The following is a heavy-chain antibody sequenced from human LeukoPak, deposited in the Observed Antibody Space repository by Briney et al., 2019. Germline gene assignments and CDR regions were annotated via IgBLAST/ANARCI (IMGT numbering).Heavy chain of an antibody. CDR1: GFTFSSYA. J-gene: IGHJ6*03. Sequence: GGSLRLSCAASGFTFSSYAMSWVRQAPGKGLEWVSSISSSSSYIYYADSVKGRFTISRDNAKNSLYLQMNSLRAEDTAVYYCARVSDYYYYYMDVWGKGTTVTVSS. V-gene: IGHV3-21*01. D-gene: IGHD6-19*01. CDR3: ARVSDYYYYYMDV. CDR2: ISSSSSYI.